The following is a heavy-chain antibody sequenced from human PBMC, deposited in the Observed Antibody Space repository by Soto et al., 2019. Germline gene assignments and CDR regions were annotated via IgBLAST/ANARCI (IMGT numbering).Heavy chain of an antibody. Sequence: EVPLVASGGDLVPPGGSLRLSCAVSGLTFSTDEMNWVRQAPGKWLEWLAYISYTSTTIKYADSLKGRFAVSRDNAKKSLYLQMNNLRVEDTAIYYCVREGGSLAFDSWGQETLVTVSS. V-gene: IGHV3-48*03. CDR3: VREGGSLAFDS. D-gene: IGHD1-1*01. CDR1: GLTFSTDE. CDR2: ISYTSTTI. J-gene: IGHJ4*02.